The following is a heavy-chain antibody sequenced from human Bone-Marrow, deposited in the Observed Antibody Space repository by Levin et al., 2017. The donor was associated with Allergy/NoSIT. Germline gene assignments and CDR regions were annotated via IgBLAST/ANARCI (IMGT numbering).Heavy chain of an antibody. Sequence: SETLSLTCAVSGGSMNSSNWWCLVRQAPGKGLEWIGEIYQSGNTDYNPSLKSRVIISVDKSNNHFFLKLSSVTAADTAVYYCATSGDDCMDVFGIWGQGTLVTVSS. CDR3: ATSGDDCMDVFGI. V-gene: IGHV4-4*02. D-gene: IGHD2-21*02. CDR2: IYQSGNT. J-gene: IGHJ3*02. CDR1: GGSMNSSNW.